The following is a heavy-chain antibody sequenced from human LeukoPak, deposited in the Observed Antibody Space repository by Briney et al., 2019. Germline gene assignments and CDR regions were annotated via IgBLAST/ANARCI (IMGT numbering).Heavy chain of an antibody. V-gene: IGHV4-39*07. CDR2: IYYSGST. J-gene: IGHJ4*02. CDR3: ARWMDGWRTTALYFDY. D-gene: IGHD2-21*02. CDR1: GGSTSSSSYY. Sequence: SETLSLTCTVSGGSTSSSSYYWGWIRQPPGTGLEWIGSIYYSGSTYYNPSLKSRVTISVDTSKNQFSLKLSSVTAADTAVYYCARWMDGWRTTALYFDYWGQGTLVTVSS.